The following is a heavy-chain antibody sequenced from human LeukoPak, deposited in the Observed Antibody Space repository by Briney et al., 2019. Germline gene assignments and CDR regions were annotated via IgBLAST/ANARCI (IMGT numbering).Heavy chain of an antibody. CDR2: ISAHNGKT. CDR1: GFSFTTSG. V-gene: IGHV1-18*01. J-gene: IGHJ4*02. CDR3: ARVGSSGLLGEFNY. D-gene: IGHD1-26*01. Sequence: GASVKVSCKASGFSFTTSGFSWGRQAPGQGLEWVGWISAHNGKTDSAQKFQGRVTMTTDTPTSTAYMELTSLRSDDTAEYYCARVGSSGLLGEFNYWGQGTRVTVSS.